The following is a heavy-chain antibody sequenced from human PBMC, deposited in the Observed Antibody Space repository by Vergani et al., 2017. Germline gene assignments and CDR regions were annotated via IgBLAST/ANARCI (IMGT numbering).Heavy chain of an antibody. V-gene: IGHV3-23*01. CDR2: ISGSGGST. CDR1: GFTFSSYA. J-gene: IGHJ5*02. Sequence: EVQLLESGGGSVQPGGSLRLSCAVSGFTFSSYAMSWVRQAPGKGLEWVSAISGSGGSTFYADSVKGRFTISRDNSKNTLYLQMNSLRAEDTAVYYCAQDTSGASPGGRFDPWGQGTLVTASS. CDR3: AQDTSGASPGGRFDP. D-gene: IGHD3-10*01.